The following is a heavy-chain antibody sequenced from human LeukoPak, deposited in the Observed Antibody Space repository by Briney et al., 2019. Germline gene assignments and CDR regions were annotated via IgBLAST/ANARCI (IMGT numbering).Heavy chain of an antibody. V-gene: IGHV1-2*02. CDR1: GYTFSDYY. D-gene: IGHD4-17*01. Sequence: GASVKVSCKASGYTFSDYYIHWVRQAPGQGLEWMGWISPNSDVTNFAQIFQGRVIMTRDTSISTAYMELSRLTSDDTALYYCARNYGHNSKYFDYWGQGTLVTVSS. CDR2: ISPNSDVT. J-gene: IGHJ4*02. CDR3: ARNYGHNSKYFDY.